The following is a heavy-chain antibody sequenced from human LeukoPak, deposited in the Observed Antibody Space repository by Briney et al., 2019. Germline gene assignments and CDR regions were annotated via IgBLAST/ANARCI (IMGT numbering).Heavy chain of an antibody. CDR2: ISGDGVST. D-gene: IGHD5-18*01. V-gene: IGHV3-43*02. Sequence: GGSLRLSCVASGLPIADFAMHWVRQAPGKGLEWVSLISGDGVSTFYADSVKGRFTISRDNSKNSLYLQMNSLRTEDTALYYCAKDIHHSYGSYFDYWGQGTLVTVSS. CDR1: GLPIADFA. J-gene: IGHJ4*02. CDR3: AKDIHHSYGSYFDY.